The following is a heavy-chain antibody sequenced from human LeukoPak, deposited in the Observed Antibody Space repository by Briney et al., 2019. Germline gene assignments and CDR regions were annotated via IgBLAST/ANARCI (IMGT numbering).Heavy chain of an antibody. CDR1: GYTFTSYG. J-gene: IGHJ6*02. Sequence: VASVKVSCKASGYTFTSYGISWVRQAPGQGLEWMGRISAYNGNTNYAQKLQGRVTMTTDTSTSTAYMELRSLRSDDTAVYYCARGEHYDILTGYPYYYYGMDVWGQGTTVTVSS. D-gene: IGHD3-9*01. CDR3: ARGEHYDILTGYPYYYYGMDV. V-gene: IGHV1-18*01. CDR2: ISAYNGNT.